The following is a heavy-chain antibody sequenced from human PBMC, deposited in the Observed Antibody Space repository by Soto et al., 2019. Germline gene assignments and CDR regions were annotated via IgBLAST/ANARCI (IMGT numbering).Heavy chain of an antibody. V-gene: IGHV3-48*02. D-gene: IGHD5-12*01. Sequence: GGSLRLSCAASGFTFSSHSMNWVRQAPGKGLEWVSYISSSSSTIYYADSVKGRFTISRDNAKNSLYLQMNSLRDEDTAVYYCARDDLLEMATITGGFDYWGQGTLVTVSS. CDR3: ARDDLLEMATITGGFDY. CDR1: GFTFSSHS. J-gene: IGHJ4*02. CDR2: ISSSSSTI.